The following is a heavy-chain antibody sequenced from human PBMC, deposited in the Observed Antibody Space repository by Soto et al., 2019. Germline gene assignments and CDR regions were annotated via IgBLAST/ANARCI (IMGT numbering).Heavy chain of an antibody. V-gene: IGHV3-48*04. CDR1: GFTFSSYS. D-gene: IGHD5-12*01. Sequence: GGSLRLSCAASGFTFSSYSMNWVRQAPGKGLEWVSYISSSSSTIYYADSVKGRFTISRDNAKNSLYLQMSSLRAEDTAVYFCASGYSGYQKFDYWGQGALVTVSS. CDR3: ASGYSGYQKFDY. CDR2: ISSSSSTI. J-gene: IGHJ4*02.